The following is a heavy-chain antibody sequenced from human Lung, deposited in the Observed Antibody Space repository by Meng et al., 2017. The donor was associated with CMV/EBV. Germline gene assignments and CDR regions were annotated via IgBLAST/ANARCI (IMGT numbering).Heavy chain of an antibody. CDR1: GDTYSNYA. V-gene: IGHV1-69*05. D-gene: IGHD3/OR15-3a*01. CDR2: IIPIFGTT. J-gene: IGHJ2*01. Sequence: GDTYSNYAISWVRQAPGQGLEWMGGIIPIFGTTNSAQKFQGRVTITTDESRSTAYMELSSLTSEDTAVYYCATHDFLRGHWYFDLWGRGTLVTVSS. CDR3: ATHDFLRGHWYFDL.